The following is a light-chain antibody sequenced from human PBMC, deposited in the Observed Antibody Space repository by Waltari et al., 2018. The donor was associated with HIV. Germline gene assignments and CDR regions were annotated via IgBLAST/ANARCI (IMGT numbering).Light chain of an antibody. J-gene: IGLJ3*02. CDR1: SGHSNYA. V-gene: IGLV4-69*01. CDR2: LSSDGSH. CDR3: QTWGTGAWV. Sequence: QVVLTQSPSASASLGASVKLTCTLSSGHSNYAIAWHQQRPEKGPRYLMKLSSDGSHSKGDGIPDRFSGSSYGAERYLTISSLQSDDEGDYYCQTWGTGAWVFGGGTKLTVL.